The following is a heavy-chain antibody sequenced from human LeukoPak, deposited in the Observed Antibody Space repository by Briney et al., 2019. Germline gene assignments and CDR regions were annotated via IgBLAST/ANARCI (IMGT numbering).Heavy chain of an antibody. V-gene: IGHV6-1*01. CDR2: TYYRSKWYN. CDR3: ASGESSGWWPLDY. J-gene: IGHJ4*02. D-gene: IGHD6-19*01. Sequence: SQALSLTCAISGDSVSSNSAAWNWIRQSPSRGLEWLGRTYYRSKWYNDYAVSVKSRITINPDTSKNQFSLQLNSVTPEDTAVYYCASGESSGWWPLDYWGQGTLVTVSS. CDR1: GDSVSSNSAA.